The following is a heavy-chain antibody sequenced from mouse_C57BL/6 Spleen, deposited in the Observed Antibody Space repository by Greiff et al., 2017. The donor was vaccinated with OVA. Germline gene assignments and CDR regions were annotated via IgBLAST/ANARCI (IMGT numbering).Heavy chain of an antibody. J-gene: IGHJ3*01. CDR3: ARSFYDGYYDFAY. Sequence: VQGVESGAELAKPGASVKLSCKASGYTFTSYWMHWVKQRPGQGLEWIGYINPSSGYTKYNQKFKDKATLTADKSSSTAYMQLSSLTYEDSAVYYCARSFYDGYYDFAYWGQGTLVTVSA. V-gene: IGHV1-7*01. D-gene: IGHD2-3*01. CDR1: GYTFTSYW. CDR2: INPSSGYT.